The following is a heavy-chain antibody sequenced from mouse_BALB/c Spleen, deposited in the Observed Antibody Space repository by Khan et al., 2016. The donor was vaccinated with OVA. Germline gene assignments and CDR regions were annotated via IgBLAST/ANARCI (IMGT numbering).Heavy chain of an antibody. D-gene: IGHD1-1*01. V-gene: IGHV1-20*02. CDR2: INPHIGET. CDR1: GYSFTGYF. CDR3: ARKNGSDFDY. Sequence: VHLKQSGPELVKPGASVKISCKASGYSFTGYFMNWVMQSHGKSLEWIGRINPHIGETLYNQKFKGKATLTVDESSRTAHMELRSLASEDSAVYYCARKNGSDFDYWGQGTTLTVSS. J-gene: IGHJ2*01.